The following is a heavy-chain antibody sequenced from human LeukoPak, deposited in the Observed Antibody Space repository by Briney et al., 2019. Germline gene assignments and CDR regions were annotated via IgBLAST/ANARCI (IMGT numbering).Heavy chain of an antibody. CDR2: ISYDGSNK. CDR3: AKCVFYYDSSGPFDY. J-gene: IGHJ4*02. V-gene: IGHV3-30-3*02. CDR1: GFTFSSYA. D-gene: IGHD3-22*01. Sequence: GGSLRLSCAASGFTFSSYAMHWVRQAPGKGLEWVAVISYDGSNKYYADSVKGRFTISRDNSKNTLYLQMNSLRAEDTAVYYCAKCVFYYDSSGPFDYWGQGTLVTVSS.